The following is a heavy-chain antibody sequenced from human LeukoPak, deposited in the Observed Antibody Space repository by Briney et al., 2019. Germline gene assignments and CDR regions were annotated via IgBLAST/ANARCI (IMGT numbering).Heavy chain of an antibody. CDR3: ARDPRYSSTWYYFDY. CDR1: GFTFSSYA. V-gene: IGHV3-64*01. CDR2: ISSNGGST. J-gene: IGHJ4*02. Sequence: PGGSLRLSCAASGFTFSSYAMHWVRQAPGKGLEYVSAISSNGGSTYYANSVKGRFTISRDNSKNTLYLQMNSLRAEDTAVYYCARDPRYSSTWYYFDYWGQGTLVAVSS. D-gene: IGHD6-13*01.